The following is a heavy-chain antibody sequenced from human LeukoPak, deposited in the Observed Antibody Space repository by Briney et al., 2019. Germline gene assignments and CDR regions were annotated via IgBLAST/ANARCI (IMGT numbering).Heavy chain of an antibody. CDR3: AKEKPAAAAFDY. Sequence: GGSLRLSCAASGFTFSSYGMHWVRQAPGKGLEWVAFIRYDGSNKYYADSVKGRFTISRDNSKNTLYLQMNSLRAEDTAVYYCAKEKPAAAAFDYWGQGTLVTVSS. D-gene: IGHD2-2*01. J-gene: IGHJ4*02. CDR1: GFTFSSYG. V-gene: IGHV3-30*02. CDR2: IRYDGSNK.